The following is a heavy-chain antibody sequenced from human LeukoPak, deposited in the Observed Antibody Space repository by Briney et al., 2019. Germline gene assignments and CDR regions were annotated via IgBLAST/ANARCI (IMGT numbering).Heavy chain of an antibody. V-gene: IGHV1-2*02. CDR1: GYTFTGYY. D-gene: IGHD6-13*01. CDR2: INPNSGGT. CDR3: ARDGVYSSSWYPNWFDP. Sequence: ASVKVSCKASGYTFTGYYMHWVRQAPGQGLEWMGWINPNSGGTNYAQKFQGRVTMTRDTSISTAYMELSRLRSDDTAVYYCARDGVYSSSWYPNWFDPWGQGTLVTVSS. J-gene: IGHJ5*02.